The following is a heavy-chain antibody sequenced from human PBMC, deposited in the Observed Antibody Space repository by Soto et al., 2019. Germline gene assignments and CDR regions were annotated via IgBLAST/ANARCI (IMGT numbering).Heavy chain of an antibody. CDR1: GYSFACYW. J-gene: IGHJ4*02. Sequence: PGESLKISCNGSGYSFACYWITWVRQKPGKGLEWMGRIDPSDSQTYYSPSFRGHVTISVTKSITTVFLQWSSLRASDTAMYYCARQIYDSDTGPNFQYYFDSWGQGTLVTVSS. D-gene: IGHD3-22*01. CDR2: IDPSDSQT. V-gene: IGHV5-10-1*01. CDR3: ARQIYDSDTGPNFQYYFDS.